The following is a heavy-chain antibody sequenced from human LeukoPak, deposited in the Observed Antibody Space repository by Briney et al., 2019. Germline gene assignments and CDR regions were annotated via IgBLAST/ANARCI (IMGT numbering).Heavy chain of an antibody. CDR1: GXTFSRYW. J-gene: IGHJ4*02. V-gene: IGHV3-7*05. CDR2: IKEDGTKT. Sequence: GGSLRLSCAASGXTFSRYWMTWVRQAPGKGLEWVANIKEDGTKTYYVDSVKGRFTISRDNAQNSLYLQMKSLTPEDTAVYFCARGEAFCDYWGQGALVTVSS. CDR3: ARGEAFCDY.